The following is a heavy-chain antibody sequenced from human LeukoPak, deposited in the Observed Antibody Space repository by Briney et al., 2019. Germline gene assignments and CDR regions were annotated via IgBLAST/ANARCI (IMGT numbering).Heavy chain of an antibody. V-gene: IGHV3-66*01. CDR3: ARGRIAAADTTLYYYYGMGV. CDR1: GFAVSSNY. J-gene: IGHJ6*02. D-gene: IGHD6-13*01. Sequence: GGSLRLSCAASGFAVSSNYMSWVRQAPGKGLEWISVIYSGGSTYYADSVKGRFTISRDNSKNTLYLQMNSLRAEDTAVYYCARGRIAAADTTLYYYYGMGVWGQGTTVTVSS. CDR2: IYSGGST.